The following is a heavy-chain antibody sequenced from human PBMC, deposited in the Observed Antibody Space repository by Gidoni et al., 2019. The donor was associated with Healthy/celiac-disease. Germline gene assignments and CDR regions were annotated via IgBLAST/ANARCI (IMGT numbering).Heavy chain of an antibody. Sequence: EVQLVESGGVVVQPGGSLRLSCAASGFTFDDYAMHWVRQAPGKGLEWVSLISWDGGSTYYADSVKGRFTISRDNSKNSLYLQMNSLRAEDTALYYCAKDISPWDSTGVGYFDYWGQGTLVTVSS. CDR2: ISWDGGST. CDR3: AKDISPWDSTGVGYFDY. CDR1: GFTFDDYA. D-gene: IGHD7-27*01. J-gene: IGHJ4*02. V-gene: IGHV3-43D*03.